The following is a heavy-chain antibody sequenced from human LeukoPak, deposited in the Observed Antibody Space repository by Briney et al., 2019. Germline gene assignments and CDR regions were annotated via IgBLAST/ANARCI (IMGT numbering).Heavy chain of an antibody. CDR3: ARATGVVIIGFDY. Sequence: GASVKVSCKASGYTFTGYYMHWVRQAPGQGLEWMGWINPSSGGTNYAQKFQGRVTMTRDTSISTAYMELSRLRSDDTAVYYCARATGVVIIGFDYWGQGTLVTVSS. V-gene: IGHV1-2*02. CDR2: INPSSGGT. J-gene: IGHJ4*02. CDR1: GYTFTGYY. D-gene: IGHD3-3*01.